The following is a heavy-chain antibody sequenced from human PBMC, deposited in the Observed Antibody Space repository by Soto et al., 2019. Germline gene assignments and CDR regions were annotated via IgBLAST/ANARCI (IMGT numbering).Heavy chain of an antibody. D-gene: IGHD3-10*01. CDR3: ARDRSGSGSYYNVGWFDP. J-gene: IGHJ5*02. Sequence: QVQLQESGPGLVKPSQTLSLTCTVSGGSISSGGYYWSWIRQHPGKGLEWMGYIYYSGSTYYNPSLKSRVTISVDTSKNQFSLKLSSVTAADTAVYYCARDRSGSGSYYNVGWFDPWGQGTLVTVSS. CDR2: IYYSGST. CDR1: GGSISSGGYY. V-gene: IGHV4-31*03.